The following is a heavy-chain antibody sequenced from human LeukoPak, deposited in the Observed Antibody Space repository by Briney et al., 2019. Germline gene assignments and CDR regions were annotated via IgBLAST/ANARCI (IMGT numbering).Heavy chain of an antibody. V-gene: IGHV3-23*01. D-gene: IGHD7-27*01. CDR2: ISGSSSST. CDR3: ARDRTGEDDY. Sequence: GGSLRLSCAASGFTFSSYAMTWVRQAPGKGLQWVSTISGSSSSTYYADSVKGRFTISRDNSNNTLYLQMNSLRAEDTAVYYCARDRTGEDDYWGQGTLVTVSS. J-gene: IGHJ4*02. CDR1: GFTFSSYA.